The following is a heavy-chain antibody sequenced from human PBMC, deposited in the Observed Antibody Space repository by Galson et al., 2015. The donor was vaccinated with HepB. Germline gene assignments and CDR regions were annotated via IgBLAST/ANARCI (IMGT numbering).Heavy chain of an antibody. V-gene: IGHV2-5*02. D-gene: IGHD3-10*01. CDR2: LYWDHDK. J-gene: IGHJ6*03. CDR3: VYSLRVIGKPYYYYYMAV. CDR1: GFSLSTSGVG. Sequence: PALVKPTQTLTLTCTFSGFSLSTSGVGVGWIRQPPGKALEWLALLYWDHDKQYSPSLRTRVTITRDTSKNQVALTMTNMDPVDTATYYCVYSLRVIGKPYYYYYMAVWGKGTTVTVSS.